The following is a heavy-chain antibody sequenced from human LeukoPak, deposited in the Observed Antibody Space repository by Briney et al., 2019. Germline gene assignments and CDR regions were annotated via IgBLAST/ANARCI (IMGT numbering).Heavy chain of an antibody. CDR2: ISSSSSTI. V-gene: IGHV3-48*02. J-gene: IGHJ6*02. CDR1: GFTFSSYS. CDR3: ARDLGFSVTPPYYYYGMDV. Sequence: GGSLRLSYAAPGFTFSSYSMNWVRQAPGKGLEWVSYISSSSSTIYYADSVKGRFTISRDNAKNSLYLQMNSLRDEDTAVYYCARDLGFSVTPPYYYYGMDVWGQGTTVTVSS. D-gene: IGHD5/OR15-5a*01.